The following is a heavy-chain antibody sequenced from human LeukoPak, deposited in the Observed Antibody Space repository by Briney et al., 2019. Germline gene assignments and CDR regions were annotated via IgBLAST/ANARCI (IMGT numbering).Heavy chain of an antibody. CDR1: GFTFSSYA. CDR3: SRDQTPYY. CDR2: FSGGGVST. V-gene: IGHV3-23*01. Sequence: GGSLRLSCAASGFTFSSYAMSWIRQAPGKGLEWVSAFSGGGVSTYYADSVNGRFTISRDNSKNTLYLQMNSLRYEDTAVYFFSRDQTPYYWGQGTLVTVSS. D-gene: IGHD5-24*01. J-gene: IGHJ4*02.